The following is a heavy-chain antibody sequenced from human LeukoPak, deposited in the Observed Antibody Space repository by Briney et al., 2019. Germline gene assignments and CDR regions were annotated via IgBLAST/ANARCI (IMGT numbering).Heavy chain of an antibody. Sequence: PSETRSLTCAVSGGSISSSNWWSWVRQPPGKGLEWIGEIYHSGSTNYNPSLKSRVTISVDKSKNQFSLKLSSVTAADTAVYYCARARGIAVAGTRDAFDIWGQGTMVTVSS. CDR3: ARARGIAVAGTRDAFDI. CDR2: IYHSGST. J-gene: IGHJ3*02. CDR1: GGSISSSNW. D-gene: IGHD6-19*01. V-gene: IGHV4-4*02.